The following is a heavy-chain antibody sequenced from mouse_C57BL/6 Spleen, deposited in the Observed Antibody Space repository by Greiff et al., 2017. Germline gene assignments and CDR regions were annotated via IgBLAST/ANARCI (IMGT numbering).Heavy chain of an antibody. J-gene: IGHJ4*01. CDR2: IDPSDSET. V-gene: IGHV1-52*01. Sequence: QVQLQQPGAELVRPGSSVKLSCKASGYTFTSYWMHWVKQRPIQGLEWIGNIDPSDSETHYNQKFKDKATLTVDKSSSTAYMQLSSLTSEDSAVYYCARLIYDGRNYAMDYWGQGTSDTVSS. D-gene: IGHD2-3*01. CDR1: GYTFTSYW. CDR3: ARLIYDGRNYAMDY.